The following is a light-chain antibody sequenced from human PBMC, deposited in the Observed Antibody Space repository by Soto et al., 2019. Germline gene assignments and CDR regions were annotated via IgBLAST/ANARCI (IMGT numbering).Light chain of an antibody. CDR2: DAS. Sequence: DIQMTQSPASLSANVGDRVTITCRPSQTIGKYLNWYQQQPGKAPTLLIYDASYLQTGVPSRFSGSSSGTDFTLSVSDLRPEDFATYYCQQSFSIPFTFGPGTKVEIK. CDR1: QTIGKY. V-gene: IGKV1-39*01. CDR3: QQSFSIPFT. J-gene: IGKJ3*01.